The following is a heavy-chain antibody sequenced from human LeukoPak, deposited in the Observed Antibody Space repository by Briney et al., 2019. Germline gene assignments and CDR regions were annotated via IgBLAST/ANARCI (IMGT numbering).Heavy chain of an antibody. CDR3: ARDSRSLGVTTVTRGFDY. CDR2: IYYSGST. V-gene: IGHV4-59*01. CDR1: GDSINPKF. Sequence: SETLSLTCSVSGDSINPKFWSWIRQPPGEGLEWIGYIYYSGSTDYNPSLKSRVTISVDTSKNQFSLNLNSVTAADTAVYYCARDSRSLGVTTVTRGFDYWGQGTLVTVSS. J-gene: IGHJ4*02. D-gene: IGHD4-17*01.